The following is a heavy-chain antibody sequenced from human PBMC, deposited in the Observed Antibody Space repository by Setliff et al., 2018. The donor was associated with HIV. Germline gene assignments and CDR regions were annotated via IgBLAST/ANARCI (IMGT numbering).Heavy chain of an antibody. CDR3: ATVGAGGREYYFDY. D-gene: IGHD1-26*01. J-gene: IGHJ4*02. Sequence: SETLSLTCAVYGGSFSGYYWSWIRQPPGRGLEWIGEINHSGSTNYNPSLKSRVTISVDTSKNQFSLKLSSVTAADTAVYYCATVGAGGREYYFDYWGQGALVTVSS. CDR1: GGSFSGYY. CDR2: INHSGST. V-gene: IGHV4-34*01.